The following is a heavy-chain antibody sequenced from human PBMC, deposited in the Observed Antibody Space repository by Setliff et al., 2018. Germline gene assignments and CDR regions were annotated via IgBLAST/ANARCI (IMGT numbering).Heavy chain of an antibody. V-gene: IGHV4-59*12. CDR2: VFYNGAA. CDR1: GDSISDAS. J-gene: IGHJ4*02. CDR3: ARLPNYVWGSPVDY. D-gene: IGHD3-16*01. Sequence: SETLSLTCTVSGDSISDASIMAWIRQPPGKGLEFIGYVFYNGAAKYDPSLKSRVTISVDTSKNQFSLKVTSVTAADTALYYCARLPNYVWGSPVDYWGQGTLVTVSS.